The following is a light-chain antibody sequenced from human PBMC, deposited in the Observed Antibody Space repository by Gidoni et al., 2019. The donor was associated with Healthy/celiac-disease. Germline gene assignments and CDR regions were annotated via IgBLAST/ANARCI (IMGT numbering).Light chain of an antibody. J-gene: IGKJ2*01. V-gene: IGKV3-15*01. CDR1: QSVNSN. CDR2: GAS. CDR3: QQYNNWPPYT. Sequence: EILMTQSPATLSVSPGERATLSFRASQSVNSNLDWYQQNPGQAPRLLIYGASTRATGIPARFSGSGSGTEFTLTISSLQSEDFAVYYCQQYNNWPPYTFGQGTKLEIK.